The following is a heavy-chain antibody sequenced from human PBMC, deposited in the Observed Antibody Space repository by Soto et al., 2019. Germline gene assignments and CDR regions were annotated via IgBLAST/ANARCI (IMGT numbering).Heavy chain of an antibody. Sequence: ASVKVSCKASGYTFTSYCISWVRQAPGQGLEWMGWISAYNGNTNYAQKLQGRVTMTTDTSTSTAYMELRSLRSDDTAVYYCARSEGITIFGVVIGRENWFDPWGQGTLVTISS. CDR2: ISAYNGNT. J-gene: IGHJ5*02. D-gene: IGHD3-3*01. V-gene: IGHV1-18*01. CDR3: ARSEGITIFGVVIGRENWFDP. CDR1: GYTFTSYC.